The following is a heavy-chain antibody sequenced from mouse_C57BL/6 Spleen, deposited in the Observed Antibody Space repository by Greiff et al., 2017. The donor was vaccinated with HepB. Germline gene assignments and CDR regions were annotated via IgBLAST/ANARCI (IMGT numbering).Heavy chain of an antibody. CDR3: ALTGTAWFAY. V-gene: IGHV1-82*01. CDR2: IYPGDGDT. Sequence: QVQLQQSGPELVKPGASVKISCKASGYAFSSSWMNWVKQRPGKGLEWIGRIYPGDGDTNYNGKFKGKATLTADKSSSTAYMQLSSLTSEDSAVYFCALTGTAWFAYWGQGTLVTVSA. CDR1: GYAFSSSW. D-gene: IGHD4-1*01. J-gene: IGHJ3*01.